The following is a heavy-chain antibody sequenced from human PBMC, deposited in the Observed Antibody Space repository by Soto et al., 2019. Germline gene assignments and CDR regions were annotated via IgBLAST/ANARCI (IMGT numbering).Heavy chain of an antibody. D-gene: IGHD2-15*01. CDR1: GFTFSSYW. CDR3: ARVSPGGYCSGGSCYRVV. CDR2: INSDGSST. V-gene: IGHV3-74*01. J-gene: IGHJ6*02. Sequence: GGSLRLSCAASGFTFSSYWMHWVRQAPGKGLVWDSRINSDGSSTSYADSVKGRFTISRDNAKNTLYLQMHSLRAEDTAVYYCARVSPGGYCSGGSCYRVVWGQGTTVTASS.